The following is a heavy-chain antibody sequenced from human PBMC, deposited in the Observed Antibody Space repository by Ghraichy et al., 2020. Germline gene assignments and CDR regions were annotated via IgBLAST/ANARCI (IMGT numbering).Heavy chain of an antibody. D-gene: IGHD1-26*01. V-gene: IGHV3-72*01. CDR2: SRNKPNSYST. CDR3: ARGSASSSYYYYYMDV. CDR1: GFTFSVHY. J-gene: IGHJ6*03. Sequence: GEPLNISCAASGFTFSVHYMEWVRQAPGKGLEWVGRSRNKPNSYSTEYAASVEGRFTISRDDSKTSVYLQMNSLKTEDTAVYYCARGSASSSYYYYYMDVWGKGTTVTVSS.